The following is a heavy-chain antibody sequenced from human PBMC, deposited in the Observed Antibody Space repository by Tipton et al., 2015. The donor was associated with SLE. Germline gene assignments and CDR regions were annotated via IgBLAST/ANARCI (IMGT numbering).Heavy chain of an antibody. CDR2: ASYDGTND. CDR3: ARDVGGYGDY. J-gene: IGHJ4*02. D-gene: IGHD2-15*01. Sequence: SLRLSCAASGFTFSNYAMHWVRQAPGKGLEWAAIASYDGTNDYYADSVKGRFTVSRDNSKNMLYLQMDSLRAEDTATYYCARDVGGYGDYWGQGTLVTVSS. V-gene: IGHV3-30*04. CDR1: GFTFSNYA.